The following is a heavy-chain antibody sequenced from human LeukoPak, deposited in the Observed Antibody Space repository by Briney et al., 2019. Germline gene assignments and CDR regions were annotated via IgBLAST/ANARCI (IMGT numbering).Heavy chain of an antibody. D-gene: IGHD6-25*01. CDR2: IYHSGST. J-gene: IGHJ3*02. CDR3: ARWSSADAFDI. Sequence: SETLSLTCTVSGSSISSGGYYWSWIRQPPGKGLEWIGYIYHSGSTYYNPSLKSRVTISVDRSKNQFSLKLSSVTAADTAVYYCARWSSADAFDIWGQGTMVTVSS. V-gene: IGHV4-30-2*01. CDR1: GSSISSGGYY.